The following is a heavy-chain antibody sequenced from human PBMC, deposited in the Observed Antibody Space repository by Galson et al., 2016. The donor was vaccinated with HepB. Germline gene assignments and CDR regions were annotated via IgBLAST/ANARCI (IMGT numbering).Heavy chain of an antibody. D-gene: IGHD4-23*01. CDR3: VRDNSVVPTTAYNWFDP. V-gene: IGHV3-74*01. Sequence: SLRLSCAASGFAFSSHWMHWVRQDLGKGLVWVSRNNSDGTISNYADSVKGRFTISRDNANNTLHLQMKRLRAEDTAVYFCVRDNSVVPTTAYNWFDPWGRGTLVTVSS. CDR2: NNSDGTIS. J-gene: IGHJ5*02. CDR1: GFAFSSHW.